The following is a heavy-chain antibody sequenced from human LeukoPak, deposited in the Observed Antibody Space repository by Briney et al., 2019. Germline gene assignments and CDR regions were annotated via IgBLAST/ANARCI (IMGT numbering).Heavy chain of an antibody. CDR1: GCSFNAYW. CDR2: INPAGSET. CDR3: ATFGLVAALDL. V-gene: IGHV3-7*01. D-gene: IGHD5-12*01. J-gene: IGHJ4*02. Sequence: GGSLRLSCAASGCSFNAYWMAWVRQAPGTGLELVANINPAGSETFHVDPVKGRFSISRDHAKNLVYLQMNSLRAEDTAVYYCATFGLVAALDLWGQGTLVTVSS.